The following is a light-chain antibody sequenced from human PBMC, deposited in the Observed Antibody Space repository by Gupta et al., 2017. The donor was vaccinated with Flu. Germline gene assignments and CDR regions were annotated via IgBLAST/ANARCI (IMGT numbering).Light chain of an antibody. CDR1: QSISSW. CDR2: TAS. CDR3: QQDSTDPRT. V-gene: IGKV1-5*03. J-gene: IGKJ1*01. Sequence: DIQMTQSPSTLSASIGDRVTNTCRASQSISSWLAWYQQKPGKAPKLLIYTASTLESGVPSRCSGRGSGTEFTLTSSSLQPDDCATYFCQQDSTDPRTFGQGTKVEIK.